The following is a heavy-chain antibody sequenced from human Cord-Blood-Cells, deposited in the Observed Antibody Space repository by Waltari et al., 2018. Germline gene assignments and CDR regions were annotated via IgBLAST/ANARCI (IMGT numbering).Heavy chain of an antibody. CDR1: GGSFSGYY. J-gene: IGHJ6*02. V-gene: IGHV4-34*01. CDR2: INHRVSN. CDR3: ARGRKKFWSGYYYYYGMDV. Sequence: QVQLQQWGAGLLKPSETLSLTCAVYGGSFSGYYWSWIRQPPGTGLGWSGEINHRVSNNCDPSLKSRVPISVDTSKNQFSLKLSSVTAADTAVYYCARGRKKFWSGYYYYYGMDVWGQGTTVTVSS. D-gene: IGHD3-3*01.